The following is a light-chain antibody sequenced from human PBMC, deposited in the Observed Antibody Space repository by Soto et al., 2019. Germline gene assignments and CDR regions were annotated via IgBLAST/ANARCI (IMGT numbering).Light chain of an antibody. CDR2: DAS. V-gene: IGKV1-5*01. J-gene: IGKJ4*01. CDR1: QSISSW. Sequence: DIQMTQSPSTLSASVGDRVPITCRASQSISSWLAWYQQKPGKAPKLLIYDASSLESGVPSRFSGSGSGTDFTLTISSLQPEDVATYYCQKYNSAVDTVGGGTKVDIK. CDR3: QKYNSAVDT.